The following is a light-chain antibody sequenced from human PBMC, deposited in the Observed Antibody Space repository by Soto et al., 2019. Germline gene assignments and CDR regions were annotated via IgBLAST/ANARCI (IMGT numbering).Light chain of an antibody. CDR1: SSDVGTYKY. CDR3: GSITSSSTSV. Sequence: QSALSQPASVSGSPGQSITISCTGTSSDVGTYKYVSWYQHQPGEAPKLIIYEVSNRPSGVSNRFSGSKSGNTASLTISGIQTEDEADYYCGSITSSSTSVFGTGTKVTVL. V-gene: IGLV2-14*01. J-gene: IGLJ1*01. CDR2: EVS.